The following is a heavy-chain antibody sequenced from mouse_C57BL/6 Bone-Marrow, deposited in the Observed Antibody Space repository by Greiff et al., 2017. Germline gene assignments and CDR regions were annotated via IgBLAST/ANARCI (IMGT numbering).Heavy chain of an antibody. Sequence: QVQLQQPGAELVKPGASVKLSCKASGYTFTSSWMHWVKQRPGQGLEWIGMIHPYSGSHNYNAKFKNKATLTVDKSSSTAYMQLSSLTSGDSAVYYCAIRRVRCDYWGQGTTRTVSA. CDR3: AIRRVRCDY. CDR2: IHPYSGSH. J-gene: IGHJ2*01. V-gene: IGHV1-64*01. D-gene: IGHD5-1*01. CDR1: GYTFTSSW.